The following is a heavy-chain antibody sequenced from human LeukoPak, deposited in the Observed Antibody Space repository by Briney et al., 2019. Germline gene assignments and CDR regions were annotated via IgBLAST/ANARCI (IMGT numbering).Heavy chain of an antibody. V-gene: IGHV1-69*13. Sequence: SVTVSCKASGGTFSSYAISWVRQAPGQGLEWMGGIIPIFGTANYAQKFQGRVTITADESTSTAYMELSSLRSEDTAVYYCARDMYLVDYGDYFGFDYWGQGTLVTVSS. CDR2: IIPIFGTA. CDR3: ARDMYLVDYGDYFGFDY. D-gene: IGHD4-17*01. J-gene: IGHJ4*02. CDR1: GGTFSSYA.